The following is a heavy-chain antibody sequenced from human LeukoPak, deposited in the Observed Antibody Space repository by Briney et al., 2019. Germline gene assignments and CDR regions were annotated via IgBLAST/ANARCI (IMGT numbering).Heavy chain of an antibody. V-gene: IGHV5-51*01. CDR3: ARLEEMATITMDY. Sequence: GESLKISCKGSGYSFTSYWIGWVRQMPGKGLEWMGIFYPGDSDTRYSPSSQGQVTISADKSISTAYLQWSSLKASDTAIYYCARLEEMATITMDYWGQGTLVTVSS. CDR2: FYPGDSDT. CDR1: GYSFTSYW. D-gene: IGHD5-24*01. J-gene: IGHJ4*02.